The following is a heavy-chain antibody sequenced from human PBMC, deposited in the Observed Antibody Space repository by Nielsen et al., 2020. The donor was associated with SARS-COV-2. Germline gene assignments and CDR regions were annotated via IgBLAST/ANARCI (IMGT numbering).Heavy chain of an antibody. V-gene: IGHV1-2*04. CDR2: INPNSGGT. CDR1: GYTFTGYY. CDR3: AVELRTTVIHGWFDP. Sequence: GESLKISCKASGYTFTGYYMHWVRQAPGQGLEWMGWINPNSGGTNYAQKFQGWVTMTRDTSISTAYMELSRLRSDDTAVYYCAVELRTTVIHGWFDPWGQGTLVTVSS. J-gene: IGHJ5*02. D-gene: IGHD4-17*01.